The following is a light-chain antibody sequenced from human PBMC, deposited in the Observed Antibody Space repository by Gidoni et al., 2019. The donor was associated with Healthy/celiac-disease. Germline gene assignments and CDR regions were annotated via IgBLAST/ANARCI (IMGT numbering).Light chain of an antibody. Sequence: EIVLTQSTATLSLSPGERATLSCRASQSVSSYLAWYQQKPGQAPRLLIYEASNRATGIPARFSGSGSGTDFTLTISSLEPEDFAVYYCQQRSNWPRLTFGGGTKVEIK. J-gene: IGKJ4*01. V-gene: IGKV3-11*01. CDR1: QSVSSY. CDR2: EAS. CDR3: QQRSNWPRLT.